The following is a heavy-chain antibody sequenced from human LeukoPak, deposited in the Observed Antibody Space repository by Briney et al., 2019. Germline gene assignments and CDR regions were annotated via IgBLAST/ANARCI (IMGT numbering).Heavy chain of an antibody. V-gene: IGHV3-23*01. D-gene: IGHD3-3*01. CDR3: AKGPRPDLTVAHTIEN. Sequence: GGSLILSCAASGFNFPNYAMSWVRQAPERGLEWVSTISSRGDSTYDADSVKGRFTISRDNSKSSLYLQLDSLRAEDTAVYYCAKGPRPDLTVAHTIENGGQGTLVTVS. CDR2: ISSRGDST. J-gene: IGHJ4*02. CDR1: GFNFPNYA.